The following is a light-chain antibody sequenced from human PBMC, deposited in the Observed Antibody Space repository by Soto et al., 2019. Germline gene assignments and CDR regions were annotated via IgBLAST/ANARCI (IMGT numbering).Light chain of an antibody. J-gene: IGLJ2*01. CDR1: SSNIGSNT. V-gene: IGLV1-44*01. CDR3: AAWDDSLNGPV. CDR2: SNT. Sequence: QSVLTQPHSASGTPGQRVTISCSGSSSNIGSNTVNWYQQFPGTAPKLLIYSNTQRPSGVPDRFSGSKSGTSASLAISGLQSGDEAVYYCAAWDDSLNGPVFGGGTQLTVL.